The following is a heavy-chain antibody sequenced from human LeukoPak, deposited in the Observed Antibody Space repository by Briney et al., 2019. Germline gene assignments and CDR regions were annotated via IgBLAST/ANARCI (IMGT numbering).Heavy chain of an antibody. Sequence: PGGSLRLSCAASGFTVSSNYMSWVRQAPGKGLEWVANIKQDGSEKYYVDSVKGRFTTSRDNAKNSLYLQMNSLRAEDTAVYYCARRMYSSSWYWAFDIWGQGTMVTVSS. CDR2: IKQDGSEK. J-gene: IGHJ3*02. D-gene: IGHD6-13*01. CDR1: GFTVSSNY. CDR3: ARRMYSSSWYWAFDI. V-gene: IGHV3-7*01.